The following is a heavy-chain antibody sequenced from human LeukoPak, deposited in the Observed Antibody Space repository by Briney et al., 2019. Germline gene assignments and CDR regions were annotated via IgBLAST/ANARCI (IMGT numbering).Heavy chain of an antibody. D-gene: IGHD3-22*01. J-gene: IGHJ4*02. CDR1: GFVFSDYS. V-gene: IGHV3-21*01. CDR3: VRLRRNRDRSGYFYYYNN. Sequence: GGSLRLPCAASGFVFSDYSFNWVRQAPGKGLEWVASINTVSSYIYYADSVRGRFTISRDNAKNSVLLQMNSLRAEDMAMYYCVRLRRNRDRSGYFYYYNNWGKETLVTVSS. CDR2: INTVSSYI.